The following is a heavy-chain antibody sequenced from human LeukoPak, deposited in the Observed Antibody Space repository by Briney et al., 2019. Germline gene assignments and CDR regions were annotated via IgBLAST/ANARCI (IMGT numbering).Heavy chain of an antibody. CDR3: AKDYCSSTSCYGGHFDY. Sequence: GGSLRLSCAASGFTFSSYSMNWVRQAPGKGLEWVSSISSSSSYIYYADSVKGRFTISRDNAKNSLYLQMNSLRAEDTALYYCAKDYCSSTSCYGGHFDYWGQGTLVTVSS. J-gene: IGHJ4*02. V-gene: IGHV3-21*04. D-gene: IGHD2-2*01. CDR1: GFTFSSYS. CDR2: ISSSSSYI.